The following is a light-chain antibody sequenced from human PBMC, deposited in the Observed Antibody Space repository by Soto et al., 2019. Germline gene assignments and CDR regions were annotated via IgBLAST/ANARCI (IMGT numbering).Light chain of an antibody. CDR2: DAS. CDR1: QTVGRT. V-gene: IGKV3-11*01. Sequence: EMELAQSPVSLSLSPWDRATLSCRASQTVGRTLAWYQQKPGQAPRLLMSDASNRATGIPARFSGSGSGTDFTLTISSLDSEDFAIYYCQQRYNWPLTFGQGTRLEIK. J-gene: IGKJ5*01. CDR3: QQRYNWPLT.